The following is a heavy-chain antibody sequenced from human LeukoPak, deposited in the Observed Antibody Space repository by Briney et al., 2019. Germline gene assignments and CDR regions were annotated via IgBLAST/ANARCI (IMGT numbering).Heavy chain of an antibody. Sequence: GGSLRLSYAASGFTFSSYSMNWVRQAPGKGLEWVSSISSSSSYIYYADSVKGRFTISRDNAKNSLYLQMNSLRAEDTAVYYCAMGGSSWRLFDYWGQGTLVTVSS. CDR1: GFTFSSYS. V-gene: IGHV3-21*01. CDR3: AMGGSSWRLFDY. D-gene: IGHD6-13*01. J-gene: IGHJ4*02. CDR2: ISSSSSYI.